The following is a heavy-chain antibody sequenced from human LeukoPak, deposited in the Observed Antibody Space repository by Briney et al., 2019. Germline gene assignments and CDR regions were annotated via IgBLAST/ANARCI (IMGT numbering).Heavy chain of an antibody. D-gene: IGHD2-15*01. Sequence: PGGSLGLSCAASGFTFSSYAMSWVRQAPGKGLEWVSAISGSGGSTYYADSVKGRFTISRDNSKNTLYLQMNSLRAEDTAVYYCAKDQRCSGGSCYADYWGQGTLVTVSS. CDR2: ISGSGGST. J-gene: IGHJ4*02. CDR1: GFTFSSYA. V-gene: IGHV3-23*01. CDR3: AKDQRCSGGSCYADY.